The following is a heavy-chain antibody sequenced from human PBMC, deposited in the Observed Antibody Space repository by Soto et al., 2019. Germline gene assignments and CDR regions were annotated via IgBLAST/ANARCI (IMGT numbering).Heavy chain of an antibody. D-gene: IGHD6-19*01. CDR3: ARAPSDAVRSGFDY. CDR1: GFTFSNYW. CDR2: IKQDGSEK. V-gene: IGHV3-7*05. Sequence: EVQVVESGGGLVQPGGSLRLSCVVSGFTFSNYWMNWVRQAPGKGPEWVANIKQDGSEKYYVDSVKGRFTISRDNRKDSLYLQMNSLRAEDTAVYYCARAPSDAVRSGFDYWGQGTLVTVSS. J-gene: IGHJ4*02.